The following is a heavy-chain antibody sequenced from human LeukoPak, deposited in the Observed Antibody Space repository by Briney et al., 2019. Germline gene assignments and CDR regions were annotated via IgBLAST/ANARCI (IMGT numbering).Heavy chain of an antibody. CDR3: AKGARYSGSYYYYYGMDV. D-gene: IGHD1-26*01. CDR1: GFTFDDYA. Sequence: GGSLRLSCAASGFTFDDYAMHWVRHAPGKGLEWVSGISWNSGSIGYADSVKGRFTISRDNAKNSLYLQMNSLRAEDTALYYCAKGARYSGSYYYYYGMDVWGQGTTVTVSS. J-gene: IGHJ6*02. V-gene: IGHV3-9*01. CDR2: ISWNSGSI.